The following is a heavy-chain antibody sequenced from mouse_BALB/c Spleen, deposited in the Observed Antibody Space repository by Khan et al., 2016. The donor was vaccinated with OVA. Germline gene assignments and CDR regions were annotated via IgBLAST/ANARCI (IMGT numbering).Heavy chain of an antibody. CDR2: ISYSGNT. V-gene: IGHV3-2*02. Sequence: EVQLQESGPGLVKPSQSLSLTCTVTGYSITSEYTWNWIRQFPGNKLEWMGFISYSGNTRYNPSLKSRISITRDTSKNQFFLQLNSLTSEDTATYYCARKDYYDYAPFPYWGQGTLVTVSA. J-gene: IGHJ3*01. CDR1: GYSITSEYT. CDR3: ARKDYYDYAPFPY. D-gene: IGHD2-4*01.